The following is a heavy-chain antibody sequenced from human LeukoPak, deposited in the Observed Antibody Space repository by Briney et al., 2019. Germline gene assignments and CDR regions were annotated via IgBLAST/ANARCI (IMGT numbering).Heavy chain of an antibody. Sequence: APVKVSCKASGYTFTSYGISWVRQAPGQGLEWMGWISAYNGNTNYAQKLQGRVTMTTDTSTSTAYMELRSLRSDDTAVYYCARRIAAARFFDYWGQGTLVTVSS. CDR1: GYTFTSYG. CDR3: ARRIAAARFFDY. D-gene: IGHD6-13*01. V-gene: IGHV1-18*01. J-gene: IGHJ4*02. CDR2: ISAYNGNT.